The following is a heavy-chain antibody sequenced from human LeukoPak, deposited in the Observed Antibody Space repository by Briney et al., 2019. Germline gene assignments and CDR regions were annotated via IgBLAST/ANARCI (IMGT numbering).Heavy chain of an antibody. CDR2: ISSSGSTI. CDR1: GFTFSDYY. CDR3: ARDKESYYGSGSYLLYYYYYGMDV. J-gene: IGHJ6*02. V-gene: IGHV3-11*01. Sequence: PGGSLRLSCAASGFTFSDYYMSWIRQAPGKGLEWVSYISSSGSTIYYADSVKGRFTISRDNAKNSLYLQMNSLRAEDTAVYYCARDKESYYGSGSYLLYYYYYGMDVWGQGTTVTVSS. D-gene: IGHD3-10*01.